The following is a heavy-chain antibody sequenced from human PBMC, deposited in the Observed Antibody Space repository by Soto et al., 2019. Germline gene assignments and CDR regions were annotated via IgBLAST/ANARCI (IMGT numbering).Heavy chain of an antibody. CDR1: GGSFSGYY. CDR3: ARGRSGRYCSGGSCHEYFQH. Sequence: QVQLQQWGAGLLKPSETLSLTCAVYGGSFSGYYWSWIRQPPGKGLEWIGEINHSGSTNYNPSLKSRVTISVDTSKNKFSLKLSSVTAADTAVYYCARGRSGRYCSGGSCHEYFQHRGQGTLVTVSS. V-gene: IGHV4-34*01. D-gene: IGHD2-15*01. CDR2: INHSGST. J-gene: IGHJ1*01.